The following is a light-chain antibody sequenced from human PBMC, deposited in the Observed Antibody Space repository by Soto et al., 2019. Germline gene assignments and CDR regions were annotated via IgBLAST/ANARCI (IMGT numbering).Light chain of an antibody. CDR3: SSQAGSDRLMV. CDR1: SSDIGTFSS. CDR2: GVS. V-gene: IGLV2-8*01. J-gene: IGLJ2*01. Sequence: QSALTQPPSASGSPGQSVTISCTGTSSDIGTFSSISWYQQYPGKAPKLMIFGVSQRPSGVPDRFSGSKSANTASLTVSGLQDEDEAEYYCSSQAGSDRLMVFGGGTKVTVL.